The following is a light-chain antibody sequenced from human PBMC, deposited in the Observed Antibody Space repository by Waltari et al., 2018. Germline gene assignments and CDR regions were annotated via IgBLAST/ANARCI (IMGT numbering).Light chain of an antibody. J-gene: IGLJ3*02. CDR1: SSNIGRMP. V-gene: IGLV1-44*01. Sequence: QSVLTQPLSASGTPGQRSTISCSGSSSNIGRMPAHCYQQFPGTAPKPLIYNNNQRPSGVPDRFSGSKSGTSASLAISGLQSEDEADYYCAAWDDSLNGRLFGGGTKLTVL. CDR3: AAWDDSLNGRL. CDR2: NNN.